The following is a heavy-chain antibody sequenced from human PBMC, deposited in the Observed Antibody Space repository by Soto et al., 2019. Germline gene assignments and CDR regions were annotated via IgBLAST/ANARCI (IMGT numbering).Heavy chain of an antibody. J-gene: IGHJ6*02. V-gene: IGHV4-59*01. D-gene: IGHD2-21*02. Sequence: QVRLQESGPGLVKPSETLSLTCTVSGGSISRYYWSWIRQTPGKGLEWIGYLYNTGSTIYNPSLESRVTISVDTSKIQFSRKLNSVTAADTAVYYCARDLWGYCGTDCYPLDVWGPGTTVTVSS. CDR1: GGSISRYY. CDR3: ARDLWGYCGTDCYPLDV. CDR2: LYNTGST.